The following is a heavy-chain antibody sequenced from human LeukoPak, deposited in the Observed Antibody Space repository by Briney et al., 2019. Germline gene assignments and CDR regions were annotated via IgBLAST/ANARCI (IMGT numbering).Heavy chain of an antibody. Sequence: GGSLRLSCAASGFTFSSYTMNWVRQPPGKGLEWVSNIGTSSTTIYYADFVKGRFTISRDNSKNTLYLQMNSLRAEDTAVYYCARDLRTIFSPYYGMDVWGQGTTVTVSS. CDR3: ARDLRTIFSPYYGMDV. CDR2: IGTSSTTI. D-gene: IGHD3-9*01. J-gene: IGHJ6*02. V-gene: IGHV3-48*01. CDR1: GFTFSSYT.